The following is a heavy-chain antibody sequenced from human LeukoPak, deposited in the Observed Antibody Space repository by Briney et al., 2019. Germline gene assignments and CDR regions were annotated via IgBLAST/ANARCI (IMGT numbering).Heavy chain of an antibody. V-gene: IGHV3-73*01. CDR1: GFTFSDSA. J-gene: IGHJ6*02. D-gene: IGHD2-15*01. CDR2: IRSKRNNYAT. CDR3: TKDLAYYYSLDV. Sequence: PGGSLRLSCADSGFTFSDSAVHWVRQASGKGLEWVGRIRSKRNNYATAFAASVRGRFTISRDDSKKTAFLQMNSLKTEDTAVYYCTKDLAYYYSLDVWGQGTTVTVSS.